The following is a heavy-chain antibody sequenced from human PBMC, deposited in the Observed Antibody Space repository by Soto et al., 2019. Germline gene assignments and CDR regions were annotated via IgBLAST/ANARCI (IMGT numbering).Heavy chain of an antibody. CDR3: ARLRRAIIQGAFDI. D-gene: IGHD3-10*01. V-gene: IGHV2-5*02. J-gene: IGHJ3*02. CDR2: IYWDDDK. Sequence: QITLKESGPTLVNPTQTLTLTCTFSGFSLSTSGVGVGWIRQPPGKALEWLALIYWDDDKRYSPSLKSRLTITKDTSKNQVVLTMTNMDPVDTATYYCARLRRAIIQGAFDIWGQGTMVTVSS. CDR1: GFSLSTSGVG.